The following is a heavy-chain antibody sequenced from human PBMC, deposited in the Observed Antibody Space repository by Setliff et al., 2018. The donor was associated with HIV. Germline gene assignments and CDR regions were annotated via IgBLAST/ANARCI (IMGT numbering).Heavy chain of an antibody. D-gene: IGHD4-17*01. V-gene: IGHV4-34*01. J-gene: IGHJ4*02. CDR2: INHSGST. CDR3: ARGTAPRRGTNYGGNYPLDS. CDR1: GGSFTGHY. Sequence: SETLSLTCAVYGGSFTGHYWSWIRQTPGKGLEWIGEINHSGSTKYNPSLKSRVTISVDTSKNQFSLKVTSVTAADTAVYYCARGTAPRRGTNYGGNYPLDSWGQGTQVTVSS.